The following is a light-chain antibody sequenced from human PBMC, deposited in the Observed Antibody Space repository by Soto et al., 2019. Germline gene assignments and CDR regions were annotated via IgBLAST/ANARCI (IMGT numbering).Light chain of an antibody. CDR1: QNIDSR. CDR2: DAS. V-gene: IGKV3-15*01. CDR3: QHYGKRKV. Sequence: VMTQSPATLSVSPGETATLSCRASQNIDSRLAWYQQSPGRSPRLLIYDASTRATDIPARFSGSGSGTDFTLTIAGLQSEDVAVYYCQHYGKRKVFGLGTKVDIK. J-gene: IGKJ1*01.